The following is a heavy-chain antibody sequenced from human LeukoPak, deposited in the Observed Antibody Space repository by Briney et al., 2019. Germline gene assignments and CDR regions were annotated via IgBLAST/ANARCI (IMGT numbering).Heavy chain of an antibody. CDR2: VYPADSDT. CDR3: ARKVPAVGFDI. J-gene: IGHJ3*02. CDR1: GYTFTTYW. V-gene: IGHV5-51*01. Sequence: GESLKISCKASGYTFTTYWIGWVCQMPGKGLEWMGIVYPADSDTRYSPSFQGQVTISADKSISTAYLQWSSLKASDTAMYYCARKVPAVGFDIWGQGTMVTVSS. D-gene: IGHD2-2*01.